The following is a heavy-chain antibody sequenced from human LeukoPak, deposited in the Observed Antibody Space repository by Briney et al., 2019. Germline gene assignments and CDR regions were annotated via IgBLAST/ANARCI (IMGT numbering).Heavy chain of an antibody. D-gene: IGHD1-26*01. J-gene: IGHJ6*02. CDR1: GFTFSSYS. V-gene: IGHV3-21*01. CDR2: ISGSSSYI. Sequence: GGSLRLSCAASGFTFSSYSMNWVRQAPGKGLEWVSSISGSSSYIYYADSVKGRFTISRDNAKNSLYLQMNSLRAEDTAVYYCARVKKRSYSYYYGMDVWGQGTTVTVSS. CDR3: ARVKKRSYSYYYGMDV.